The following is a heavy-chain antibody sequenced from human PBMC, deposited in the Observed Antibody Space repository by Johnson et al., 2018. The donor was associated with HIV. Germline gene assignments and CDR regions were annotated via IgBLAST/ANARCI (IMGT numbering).Heavy chain of an antibody. CDR2: ISYDGSDT. V-gene: IGHV3-30-3*02. J-gene: IGHJ3*02. D-gene: IGHD5-12*01. CDR1: GFTFSSYA. Sequence: QVQLVESGGGLIQPGRSLRLSCAASGFTFSSYAMHWVRQAPGKGLEWVALISYDGSDTYYADSVQGRFTISRDNSKNTLFLHMNSLRAEDTAVYYCAKDGYSGYDDAFDIWGQGTMVTVSS. CDR3: AKDGYSGYDDAFDI.